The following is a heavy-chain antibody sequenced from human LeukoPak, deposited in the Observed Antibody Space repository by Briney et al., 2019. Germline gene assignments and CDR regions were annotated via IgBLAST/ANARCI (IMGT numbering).Heavy chain of an antibody. CDR1: GGSISSYY. J-gene: IGHJ5*02. Sequence: SETLSLTCTVSGGSISSYYWSWIRQPPEKGLEWIGEINHSGSTNYNPSLKSRVTISVDTSKNQFSLKLSSVTAADTAVYYCARRITMVRGVIIKGWFDPWGQGTLVTVSS. CDR2: INHSGST. CDR3: ARRITMVRGVIIKGWFDP. V-gene: IGHV4-34*01. D-gene: IGHD3-10*01.